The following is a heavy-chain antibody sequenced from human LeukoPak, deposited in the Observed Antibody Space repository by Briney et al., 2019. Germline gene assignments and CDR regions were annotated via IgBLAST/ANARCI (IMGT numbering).Heavy chain of an antibody. CDR2: INPRGGNT. CDR1: GYTFVDHY. J-gene: IGHJ6*03. V-gene: IGHV1-46*01. Sequence: ASVKVSCKASGYTFVDHYIFWVRQAPGQGPEWMGMINPRGGNTNYARKFQGRVTMTRDTSTSTVFMELSSLRSEDTAVYYCAMEGVVAAHYYMDVWGKGTTVTVSS. CDR3: AMEGVVAAHYYMDV. D-gene: IGHD2-15*01.